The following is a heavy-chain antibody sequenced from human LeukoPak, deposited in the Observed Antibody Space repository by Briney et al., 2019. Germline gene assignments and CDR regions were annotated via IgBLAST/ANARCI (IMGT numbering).Heavy chain of an antibody. CDR1: VFTFCRYA. D-gene: IGHD6-19*01. Sequence: GGSLRLSCAASVFTFCRYATDWVCQAPGKGLEWVAVVSYDGSNKYYADSVKGRFTISRDNSKNTLYLQMNSLRPEDTAVYYCASRGPDRSCWYYCDYWGQGTLVTVSS. J-gene: IGHJ4*02. V-gene: IGHV3-30*03. CDR3: ASRGPDRSCWYYCDY. CDR2: VSYDGSNK.